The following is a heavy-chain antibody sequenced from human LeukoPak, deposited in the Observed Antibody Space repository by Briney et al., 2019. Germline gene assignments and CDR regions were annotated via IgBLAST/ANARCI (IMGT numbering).Heavy chain of an antibody. Sequence: SQTLSLTCAISGDSVSSNSAAWNWIRQSPSRGLEWLGRTYYRSKWYNDYAVSVKSRTTINPDTSKNQFSLQLNSVAPEDTAVYYCARVDYSSSGDAFDIWGQGTMVTVSS. J-gene: IGHJ3*02. CDR2: TYYRSKWYN. V-gene: IGHV6-1*01. D-gene: IGHD6-6*01. CDR1: GDSVSSNSAA. CDR3: ARVDYSSSGDAFDI.